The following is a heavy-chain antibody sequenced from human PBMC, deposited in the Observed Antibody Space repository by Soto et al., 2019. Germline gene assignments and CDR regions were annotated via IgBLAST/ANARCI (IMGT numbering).Heavy chain of an antibody. CDR1: GDTFAFHS. D-gene: IGHD3-10*01. J-gene: IGHJ4*02. CDR2: INPILSMS. V-gene: IGHV1-69*02. Sequence: QVQLVQSGAEVKRPGSSVKVSCKASGDTFAFHSINWVRQAPGLGLEWMGRINPILSMSNYAQRFQGRVTMTADKSTSTAYMVLSSLRSEDTAIYYCATSYGSGYRAFHYWGQGALVTVSS. CDR3: ATSYGSGYRAFHY.